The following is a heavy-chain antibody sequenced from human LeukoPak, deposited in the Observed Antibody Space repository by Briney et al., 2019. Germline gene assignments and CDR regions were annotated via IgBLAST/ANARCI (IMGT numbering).Heavy chain of an antibody. CDR1: GYTFTSYY. J-gene: IGHJ4*02. Sequence: ASVKVSCKASGYTFTSYYMHWVRQAPGQGLEWMGIINPSGGSTSYAQKFQGRVTMTRDTSTSTVYMELSSLRSEDTAVYYCAREAHYYDSSGYYYPHLFDYWGQGTLVTVSS. V-gene: IGHV1-46*01. D-gene: IGHD3-22*01. CDR2: INPSGGST. CDR3: AREAHYYDSSGYYYPHLFDY.